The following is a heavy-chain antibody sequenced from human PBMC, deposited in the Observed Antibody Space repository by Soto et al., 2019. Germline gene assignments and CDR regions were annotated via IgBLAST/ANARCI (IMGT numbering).Heavy chain of an antibody. V-gene: IGHV4-30-2*01. CDR2: IYQSGST. D-gene: IGHD3-22*01. CDR1: GGSLSSSAYS. J-gene: IGHJ3*02. Sequence: SETLSLTCAVSGGSLSSSAYSWSWIRQPPGKGLEWIGFIYQSGSTYYNPSLKSRVAMSLDRPKNQFSLKLSSVTAADTAVYYCARELLFYDSDGFSWDDAFDIWGQGTMVTVSS. CDR3: ARELLFYDSDGFSWDDAFDI.